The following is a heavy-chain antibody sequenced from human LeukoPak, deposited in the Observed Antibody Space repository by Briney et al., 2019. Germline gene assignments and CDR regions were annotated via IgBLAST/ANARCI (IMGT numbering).Heavy chain of an antibody. CDR3: AREAQDIVATIDLYYGMDV. CDR2: IWYDGSNK. V-gene: IGHV3-33*01. D-gene: IGHD5-12*01. Sequence: GGSLRLSCAASGFTFSSYGMHWVRQAPGKGLEWVAVIWYDGSNKYYADSVKGRFTISRDNSKNTLYLQMNSLRAEDTAVYYCAREAQDIVATIDLYYGMDVWGQGTTVTVSS. CDR1: GFTFSSYG. J-gene: IGHJ6*02.